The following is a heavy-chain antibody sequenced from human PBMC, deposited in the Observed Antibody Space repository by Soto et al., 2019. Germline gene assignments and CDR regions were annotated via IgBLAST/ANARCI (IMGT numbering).Heavy chain of an antibody. CDR1: GYSFTSYW. J-gene: IGHJ6*02. CDR3: ARQVGYYDILTGTYGMDV. CDR2: IDPSDSYT. V-gene: IGHV5-10-1*01. D-gene: IGHD3-9*01. Sequence: PGESLKISCKGSGYSFTSYWISWVRQMPGKGLEWMGRIDPSDSYTNYSPSFQGHVTISADKSISTAYLQWSSLKASDTAMYYCARQVGYYDILTGTYGMDVWGQGTTVTVSS.